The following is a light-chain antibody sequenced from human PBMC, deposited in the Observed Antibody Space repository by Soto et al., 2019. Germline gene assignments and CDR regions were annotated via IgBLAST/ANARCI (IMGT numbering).Light chain of an antibody. CDR1: QSIAIY. J-gene: IGKJ4*01. V-gene: IGKV1-39*01. CDR2: AAS. CDR3: QQGYSTPRT. Sequence: DIQMTQSPSSLSASVGDRVTITCRASQSIAIYLNWYQQKPGKAPKLLIYAASSLQSGAPARISGSRSGTDFTLTISSLQPEDFATDYCQQGYSTPRTFGGGTKVQIK.